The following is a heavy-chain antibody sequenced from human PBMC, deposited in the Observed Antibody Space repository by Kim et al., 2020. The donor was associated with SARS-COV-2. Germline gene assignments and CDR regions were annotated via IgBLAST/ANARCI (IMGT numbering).Heavy chain of an antibody. J-gene: IGHJ4*02. CDR3: VKGGYRAVADY. V-gene: IGHV3-23*01. CDR2: ISGGSDHT. Sequence: GGSLRLSCPASGFTFSTYTMSWVRQAPGKGLEWVSGISGGSDHTYYADSVKGRFTISRDNSKNTLLLHMQSLRAEDTAVYYCVKGGYRAVADYWGQGALV. D-gene: IGHD6-19*01. CDR1: GFTFSTYT.